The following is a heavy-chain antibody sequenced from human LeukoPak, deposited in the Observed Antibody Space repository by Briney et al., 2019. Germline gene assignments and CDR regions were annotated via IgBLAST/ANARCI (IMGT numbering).Heavy chain of an antibody. CDR3: VKKGSGWSPRFDP. Sequence: GGSLRLSCAASGFTFSNYDMNWVRQAPGKGLEWVSIISGSGGSTYYADSVKGRFTISRDNSKNTLYLQMNSLRAEDTAIYYCVKKGSGWSPRFDPWGQGTLVTVSS. CDR2: ISGSGGST. V-gene: IGHV3-23*01. J-gene: IGHJ5*02. D-gene: IGHD2-15*01. CDR1: GFTFSNYD.